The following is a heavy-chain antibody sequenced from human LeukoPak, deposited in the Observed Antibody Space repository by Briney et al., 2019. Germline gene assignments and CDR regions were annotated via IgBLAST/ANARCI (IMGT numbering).Heavy chain of an antibody. CDR2: ISGRNTGT. D-gene: IGHD3-10*01. CDR3: ANPYGSGSYYMSALDI. CDR1: GLNFRIHD. V-gene: IGHV3-23*01. Sequence: PGGSLRLSCAASGLNFRIHDMSWVRQAPGKGLEWVSTISGRNTGTYYADSVKGRFTISRDNSKNTLYLQMNSLRAEDTAVYYCANPYGSGSYYMSALDIWGLGTMVTVSS. J-gene: IGHJ3*02.